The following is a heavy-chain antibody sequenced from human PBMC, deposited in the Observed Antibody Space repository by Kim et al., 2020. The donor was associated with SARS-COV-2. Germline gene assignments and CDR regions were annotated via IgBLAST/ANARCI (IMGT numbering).Heavy chain of an antibody. J-gene: IGHJ5*02. CDR1: GGSFSGYY. V-gene: IGHV4-34*01. CDR3: ARGYLPHNNWFDP. Sequence: SETLSLTCAVYGGSFSGYYWSWIRQPPGKGLEWIGEINHSGSTNYNPSLKSRVTISVDTSKNQFSLKLSSVTAADTAVYYCARGYLPHNNWFDPWGQGTLVTVSS. CDR2: INHSGST. D-gene: IGHD2-8*01.